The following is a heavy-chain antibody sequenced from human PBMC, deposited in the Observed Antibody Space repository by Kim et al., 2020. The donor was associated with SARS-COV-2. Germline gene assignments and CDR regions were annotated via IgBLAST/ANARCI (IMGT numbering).Heavy chain of an antibody. Sequence: SETLSLTCTVSGGSISSGDYYWSWIRQPPGKGLEWIGYIYYSGSTYYNPSLKSRVTISIDTSKNQFSLKLSSVTAADTAVYYCARVNRGIPGPWGQGTLVTVSS. CDR3: ARVNRGIPGP. V-gene: IGHV4-30-4*01. J-gene: IGHJ5*02. D-gene: IGHD6-13*01. CDR2: IYYSGST. CDR1: GGSISSGDYY.